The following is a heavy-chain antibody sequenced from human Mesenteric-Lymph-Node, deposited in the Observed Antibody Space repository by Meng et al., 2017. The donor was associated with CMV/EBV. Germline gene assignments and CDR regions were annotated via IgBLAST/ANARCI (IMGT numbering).Heavy chain of an antibody. D-gene: IGHD6-13*01. J-gene: IGHJ5*02. Sequence: QLAQSGTAVKKPGPPVKVSCKASGGSFSSYTISWVRQAPGQGLEWMGRISPILGIANYAQKFQGRVTITADKSTSTAYMELRSLRSEDTAVYYCAGGIAAAGSRWFDPWGQGTLVTVSS. V-gene: IGHV1-69*02. CDR3: AGGIAAAGSRWFDP. CDR1: GGSFSSYT. CDR2: ISPILGIA.